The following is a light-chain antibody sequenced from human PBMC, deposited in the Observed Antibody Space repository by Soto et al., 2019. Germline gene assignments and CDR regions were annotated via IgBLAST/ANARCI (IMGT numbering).Light chain of an antibody. V-gene: IGLV2-14*01. CDR2: DVS. J-gene: IGLJ1*01. CDR3: SSYTSCSTPYV. CDR1: SSDVGGYNY. Sequence: QSALTQPASVSGSPGQSITISCTGTSSDVGGYNYVSWYQQHPGKAPQLIIYDVSNRPSGLSNRFSASKSGNTASLTISGLHAEDEADYYCSSYTSCSTPYVFGTGTKLTVL.